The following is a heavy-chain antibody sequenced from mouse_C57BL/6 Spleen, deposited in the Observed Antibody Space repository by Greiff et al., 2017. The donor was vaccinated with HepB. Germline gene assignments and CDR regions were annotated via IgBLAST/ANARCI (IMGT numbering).Heavy chain of an antibody. D-gene: IGHD2-4*01. CDR2: IYPGDGDT. CDR3: ARSDDYDEAY. Sequence: QVQLKESGAELVKPGASVKISCKASGYAFSSYWMNWVKQRPGKGLEWIGQIYPGDGDTNYNGKFKGKATLTADKSSSTAYMQLSSLTSEDSAVYFCARSDDYDEAYWGQGTLVTVSA. V-gene: IGHV1-80*01. CDR1: GYAFSSYW. J-gene: IGHJ3*01.